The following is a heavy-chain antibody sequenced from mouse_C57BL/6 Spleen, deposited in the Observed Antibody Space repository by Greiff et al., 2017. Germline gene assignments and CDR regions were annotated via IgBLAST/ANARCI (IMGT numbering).Heavy chain of an antibody. CDR1: GYTFTSYW. CDR2: IDPSDSET. J-gene: IGHJ4*01. D-gene: IGHD2-1*01. V-gene: IGHV1-52*01. Sequence: QVHVKQSGAELVRPGSSVKLTCKASGYTFTSYWMHWVKQRPIQGLEWIGNIDPSDSETHYNQKFKDKATLTVDKSSSTAYMQLSSLTSEDSAVYYCARPHLLWNAMDDWGQGTSVTVSS. CDR3: ARPHLLWNAMDD.